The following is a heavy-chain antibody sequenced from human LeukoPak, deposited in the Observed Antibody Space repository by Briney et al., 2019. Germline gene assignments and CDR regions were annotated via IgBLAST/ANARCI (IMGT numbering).Heavy chain of an antibody. J-gene: IGHJ1*01. Sequence: GGSLRLSCAASGFTFSSYGMHWVRQAPGKGLEWVAVIWYDGSNKYYADSVKGRFTISRDNSKNTLYLQMNSLRAEDTAVYSCATGDYDSVGYFQHWGQGTLVTVSS. D-gene: IGHD5-12*01. CDR2: IWYDGSNK. V-gene: IGHV3-33*01. CDR1: GFTFSSYG. CDR3: ATGDYDSVGYFQH.